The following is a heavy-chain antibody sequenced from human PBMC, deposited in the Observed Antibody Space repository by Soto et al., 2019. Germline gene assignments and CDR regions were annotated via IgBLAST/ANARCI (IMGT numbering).Heavy chain of an antibody. J-gene: IGHJ3*02. CDR1: GFTFSSYG. Sequence: QVQLVESGGGVVQPGRSLRLSCAASGFTFSSYGMHWVRQAPGKGLEWVAVISYDGSNKYYADSVKGRFTISRDNSKNTLYLQINSLRAEDTAVYYCAKDYGGNSGFAFDIWGQGTMVTVSS. V-gene: IGHV3-30*18. D-gene: IGHD4-17*01. CDR3: AKDYGGNSGFAFDI. CDR2: ISYDGSNK.